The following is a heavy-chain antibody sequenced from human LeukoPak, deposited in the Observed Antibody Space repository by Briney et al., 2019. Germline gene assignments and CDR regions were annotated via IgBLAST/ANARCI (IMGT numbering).Heavy chain of an antibody. CDR1: GGTFTTYA. J-gene: IGHJ6*03. CDR2: IIPVFGTT. CDR3: ATDLRGFNYGPGLEGTYYMDV. Sequence: GATVKVSCKTSGGTFTTYAISWVRQAPGQGPEWMGGIIPVFGTTNYAQKFQGRVTITADETTFTAYMELSRLRSEDTAVYYCATDLRGFNYGPGLEGTYYMDVWGKGTTVTVSS. V-gene: IGHV1-69*13. D-gene: IGHD5-18*01.